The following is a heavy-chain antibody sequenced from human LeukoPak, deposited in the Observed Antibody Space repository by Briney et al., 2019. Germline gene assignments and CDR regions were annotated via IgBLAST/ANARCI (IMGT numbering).Heavy chain of an antibody. CDR2: ITSSSSYI. Sequence: YPGGSLRLSCAASGFTFSTYNMNWVRQAPGKGLEWVSSITSSSSYIYYADSVKGRFTISRDNAKNSLYLQMNSLRAEDTAVYYCARDLKHDGIQLWLSPLYWYFDLWGRGTLVTVSS. J-gene: IGHJ2*01. V-gene: IGHV3-21*01. CDR1: GFTFSTYN. CDR3: ARDLKHDGIQLWLSPLYWYFDL. D-gene: IGHD5-18*01.